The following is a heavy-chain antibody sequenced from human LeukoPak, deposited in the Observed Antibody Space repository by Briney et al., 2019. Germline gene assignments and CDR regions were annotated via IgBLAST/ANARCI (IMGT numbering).Heavy chain of an antibody. J-gene: IGHJ4*02. CDR2: ISYDESNK. CDR1: GFTFSSHG. Sequence: GGSLRLSCAASGFTFSSHGMHWVRQAPGKGLEWVTVISYDESNKYYADSVKGRFTISRDNFKNTLYLLMNSLRAEDTAVYYCAKDIGDCSGSCKYYFDYWGQGTLVTVSS. V-gene: IGHV3-30*18. D-gene: IGHD3-10*02. CDR3: AKDIGDCSGSCKYYFDY.